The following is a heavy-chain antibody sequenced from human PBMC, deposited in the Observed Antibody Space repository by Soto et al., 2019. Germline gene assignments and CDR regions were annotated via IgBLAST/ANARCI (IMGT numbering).Heavy chain of an antibody. Sequence: PSETLSLTCAVYGGSFSGYYWSWIRQPPGKGLEWIGEINHSGSTNYNPSLKSRVTISVDTSKNQFSLKLSSVTAADTAVYYCARAGGSMVRGVIEPWGQGTLVTVS. D-gene: IGHD3-10*01. CDR2: INHSGST. CDR1: GGSFSGYY. J-gene: IGHJ4*02. CDR3: ARAGGSMVRGVIEP. V-gene: IGHV4-34*01.